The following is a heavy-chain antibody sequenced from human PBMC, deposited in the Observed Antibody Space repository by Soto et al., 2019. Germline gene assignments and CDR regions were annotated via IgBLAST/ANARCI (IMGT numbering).Heavy chain of an antibody. D-gene: IGHD6-19*01. Sequence: GGSLRLSCAASGFTFSSYAMHWVRQAPGKGLEWVAVISYDGSNKYYADSVKGRFTISRDNSKNTLYLQMNSLRAEDTAVYYCAGTYSSGWSFDYWGQGTLVTVSS. CDR1: GFTFSSYA. J-gene: IGHJ4*02. CDR2: ISYDGSNK. CDR3: AGTYSSGWSFDY. V-gene: IGHV3-30-3*01.